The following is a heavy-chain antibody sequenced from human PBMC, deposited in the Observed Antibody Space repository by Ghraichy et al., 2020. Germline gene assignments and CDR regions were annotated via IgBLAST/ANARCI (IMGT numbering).Heavy chain of an antibody. CDR3: ARGGLMGSSWYSVN. D-gene: IGHD6-13*01. Sequence: GGSLRLSCAASGFIFSTSWMSWVRQAPGKGLEWVANIKEDETEKYYVDSVKGRFTISRDNAKSLLYLQMNSLRVEDTAVYFCARGGLMGSSWYSVNWGQGTLVTVSS. CDR2: IKEDETEK. CDR1: GFIFSTSW. V-gene: IGHV3-7*01. J-gene: IGHJ4*02.